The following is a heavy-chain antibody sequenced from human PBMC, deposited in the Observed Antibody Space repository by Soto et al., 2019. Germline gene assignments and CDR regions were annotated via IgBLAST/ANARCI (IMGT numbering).Heavy chain of an antibody. V-gene: IGHV3-74*03. J-gene: IGHJ4*02. CDR3: VGAAKDGDF. CDR1: GFAFSGYW. CDR2: LNNDGSDT. Sequence: EVQLVESGGDLVQPGGSLRLSCAASGFAFSGYWMHWVRQAPGKGLVWVSRLNNDGSDTKYADYVKGRFTISRDNARNTLYLHMDRLGEEDACVYYCVGAAKDGDFWGRGTLVTVSS.